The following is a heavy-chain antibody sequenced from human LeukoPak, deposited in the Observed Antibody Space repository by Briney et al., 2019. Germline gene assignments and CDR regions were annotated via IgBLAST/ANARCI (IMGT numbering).Heavy chain of an antibody. J-gene: IGHJ6*02. D-gene: IGHD3-10*01. V-gene: IGHV3-21*01. Sequence: GGSLRLSCAASGFTFSSYAMSWVRQAPGKGLEWISSISGGSGSHILYADSVKGRFTISRENAKNSLYLQMDSLTAEDTAVYYCAKEFPAPTYGMDVWGQGTTVTVSS. CDR1: GFTFSSYA. CDR3: AKEFPAPTYGMDV. CDR2: ISGGSGSHI.